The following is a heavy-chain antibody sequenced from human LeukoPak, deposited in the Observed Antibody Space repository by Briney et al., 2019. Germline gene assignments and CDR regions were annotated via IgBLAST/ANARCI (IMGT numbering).Heavy chain of an antibody. V-gene: IGHV4-59*01. CDR1: GGSISSYY. CDR3: ARALRYFDWLSEGYFDY. D-gene: IGHD3-9*01. J-gene: IGHJ4*02. Sequence: SETLSLTCTVSGGSISSYYWSWIRQPPGKGLEWIGYIYYSGTTNYNPSLKSRVTISVDTSKNQFSLKLSSVTAADTAVYYCARALRYFDWLSEGYFDYWGQGTLVTVSS. CDR2: IYYSGTT.